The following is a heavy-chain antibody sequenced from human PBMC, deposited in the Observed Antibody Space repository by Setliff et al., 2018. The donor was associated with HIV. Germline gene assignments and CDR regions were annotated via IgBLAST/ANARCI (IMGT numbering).Heavy chain of an antibody. D-gene: IGHD6-13*01. CDR3: ARDRIAAAGTLMGY. V-gene: IGHV1-2*06. CDR1: GYTFTGYY. CDR2: INPNSGGT. J-gene: IGHJ4*02. Sequence: ASVMVSCKASGYTFTGYYMHWVRQAPGQGLEWMGRINPNSGGTNYAQKFQGRVTMTRDTSISTAYMELSRLRSDDTAVYYCARDRIAAAGTLMGYWGQGTLVTAPQ.